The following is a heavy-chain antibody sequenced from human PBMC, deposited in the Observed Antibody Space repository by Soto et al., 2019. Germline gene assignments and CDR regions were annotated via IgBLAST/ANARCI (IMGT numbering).Heavy chain of an antibody. D-gene: IGHD2-8*02. CDR2: INHSGST. J-gene: IGHJ4*02. CDR3: ARDKITGLFDY. Sequence: PSETLSLTCTVSGVSISNGGYYWSWIRQHPGKGLEWIGEINHSGSTNYNPSLKSRVTISVDTSKNQFSLKLTSVTAADTAVYYCARDKITGLFDYWGQGTLVTVS. CDR1: GVSISNGGYY. V-gene: IGHV4-31*03.